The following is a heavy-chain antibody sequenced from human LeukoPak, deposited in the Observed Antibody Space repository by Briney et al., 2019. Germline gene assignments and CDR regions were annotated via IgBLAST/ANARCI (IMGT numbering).Heavy chain of an antibody. CDR2: INHSGST. CDR1: GGPFSGYY. V-gene: IGHV4-34*01. J-gene: IGHJ4*02. Sequence: SETLSLTCAVYGGPFSGYYWSWIRQPPGKGLEWIGEINHSGSTNYNPSLKSRVTISVDTSKNQFSLKLSSVTAADTAVYYCARGPSSRYYDISTGYYSVYYFDYWGQGTLVTVSS. CDR3: ARGPSSRYYDISTGYYSVYYFDY. D-gene: IGHD3-9*01.